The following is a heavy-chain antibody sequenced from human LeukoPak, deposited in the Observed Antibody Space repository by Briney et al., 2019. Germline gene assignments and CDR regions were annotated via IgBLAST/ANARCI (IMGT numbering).Heavy chain of an antibody. CDR2: ISAYNGNT. J-gene: IGHJ4*02. D-gene: IGHD3-10*01. V-gene: IGHV1-18*01. CDR1: GYTFTGYG. CDR3: AVMLYGSGPYY. Sequence: ASVKVSCKASGYTFTGYGISWVRQAPGQGLEWMGWISAYNGNTNYAQKLQGRVTMTTDTSTTTGYMELRSLRSDDTAVYYCAVMLYGSGPYYWGQGTLVTVSS.